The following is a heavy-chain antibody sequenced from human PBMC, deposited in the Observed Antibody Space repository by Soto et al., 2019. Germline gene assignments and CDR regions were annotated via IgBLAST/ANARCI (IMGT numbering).Heavy chain of an antibody. CDR3: ARDHRLGMGWYFDL. V-gene: IGHV3-53*01. D-gene: IGHD7-27*01. J-gene: IGHJ2*01. CDR2: IYSGGST. Sequence: GGSLRLSCAASGFTVSSNYMSWVRQAPGKGLEWVSVIYSGGSTYYADSVKGRFTISRDNSKNTLYLQMNSLRAEDTAVYYCARDHRLGMGWYFDLWGRGTLVTVSS. CDR1: GFTVSSNY.